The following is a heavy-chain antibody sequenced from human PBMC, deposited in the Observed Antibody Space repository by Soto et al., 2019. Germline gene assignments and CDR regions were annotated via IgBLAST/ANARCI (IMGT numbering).Heavy chain of an antibody. CDR1: GGSINSSYW. CDR3: AREVSGIQAFDY. J-gene: IGHJ4*02. CDR2: ISHGGST. D-gene: IGHD1-20*01. Sequence: QVQLQESGPGLVKPSETLSLTCVVSGGSINSSYWWNWVRQPPGKGLEWIGEISHGGSTNFNPSLKSRATISVYKSKNHLSLKLDSVTAADTAVYYCAREVSGIQAFDYWGQGTLVTVSS. V-gene: IGHV4-4*02.